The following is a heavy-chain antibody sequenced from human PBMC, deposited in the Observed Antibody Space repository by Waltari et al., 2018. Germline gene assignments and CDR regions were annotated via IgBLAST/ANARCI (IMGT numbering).Heavy chain of an antibody. CDR3: ARDHWVGGRRTSDYGMDV. CDR2: ISPTGKAT. D-gene: IGHD3-16*01. J-gene: IGHJ6*02. CDR1: GFNFSEVE. V-gene: IGHV3-48*03. Sequence: EVKRLESGGGFIQPGGSLRLSLAGAGFNFSEVERNWVRQAPGRGAGERMGWVYEISPTGKATSCADTLVARFSISRDNAKKSLYLQMNSLRAEDTAIYFCARDHWVGGRRTSDYGMDVWGQGTTVIVSS.